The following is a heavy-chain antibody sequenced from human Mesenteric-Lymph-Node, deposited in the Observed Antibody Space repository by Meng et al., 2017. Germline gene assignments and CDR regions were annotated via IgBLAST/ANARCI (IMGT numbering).Heavy chain of an antibody. CDR2: MNQDGSQK. CDR3: TRDEQGVYYYGMDD. V-gene: IGHV3-7*01. CDR1: GFTFSSYS. Sequence: GGSLRLSCAASGFTFSSYSMNWVRQAPGKGLEWVANMNQDGSQKYYLDSVKGRFTISRDNARNSLYLQMNSLRAEDSAVYYCTRDEQGVYYYGMDDWGQGTTVTVSS. J-gene: IGHJ6*02. D-gene: IGHD1/OR15-1a*01.